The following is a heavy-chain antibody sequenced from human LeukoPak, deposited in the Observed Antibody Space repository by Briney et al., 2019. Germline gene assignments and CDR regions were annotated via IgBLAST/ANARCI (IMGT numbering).Heavy chain of an antibody. CDR1: GGSISSGGYY. Sequence: SQTLSLTCTVSGGSISSGGYYWSWIRQHPGKGLEWIGYIYYSGSTNYNPSLKSRVTISVDTSKNQFSVKLNSVTAADTAVYYCARGASPWVAGYWGQGALVIVSS. V-gene: IGHV4-31*03. CDR2: IYYSGST. D-gene: IGHD2-15*01. CDR3: ARGASPWVAGY. J-gene: IGHJ4*02.